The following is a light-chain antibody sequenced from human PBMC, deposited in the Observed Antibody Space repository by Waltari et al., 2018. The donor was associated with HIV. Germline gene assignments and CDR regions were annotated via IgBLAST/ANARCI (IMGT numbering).Light chain of an antibody. CDR3: QVWDRPSDSWV. J-gene: IGLJ3*02. CDR2: DDT. V-gene: IGLV3-21*04. Sequence: SYVLTQPPSVSVAPGEPARITCGGDDIEDKSVNWYQQKPGLAPVLIIYDDTARPSGFPERFSGSNSGNTATLTISSVEAGDEADYFCQVWDRPSDSWVFGGGTKLTVL. CDR1: DIEDKS.